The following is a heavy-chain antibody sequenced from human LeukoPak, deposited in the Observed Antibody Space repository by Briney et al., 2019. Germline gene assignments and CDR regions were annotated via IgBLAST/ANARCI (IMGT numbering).Heavy chain of an antibody. D-gene: IGHD2-21*01. Sequence: SETLSLTCTVPGGSISSYYWSWIRQPAGKGLEWIGRIYTSGSTNYNPSLKSRVTMSVDTSKNQISLRMISVTASDTAVYYCARGLSLLGSEEGLPLGYWGQGSLVTVSS. V-gene: IGHV4-4*07. CDR1: GGSISSYY. CDR2: IYTSGST. CDR3: ARGLSLLGSEEGLPLGY. J-gene: IGHJ1*01.